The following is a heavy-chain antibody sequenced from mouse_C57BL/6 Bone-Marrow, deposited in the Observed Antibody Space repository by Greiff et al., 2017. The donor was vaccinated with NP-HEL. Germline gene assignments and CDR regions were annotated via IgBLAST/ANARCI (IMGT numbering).Heavy chain of an antibody. CDR3: ARERIYDGYYPFDY. V-gene: IGHV1-55*01. Sequence: VQLQQPGAELVKPGASVKMSCKASGYTFTSYWITWVKQRPGQGLEWIGDIYPGSGSTNYNEKFKSKATLTVDTSSSTAYMQLSSLTSADSAVDYCARERIYDGYYPFDYWGQGTTLTVSS. CDR1: GYTFTSYW. J-gene: IGHJ2*01. D-gene: IGHD2-3*01. CDR2: IYPGSGST.